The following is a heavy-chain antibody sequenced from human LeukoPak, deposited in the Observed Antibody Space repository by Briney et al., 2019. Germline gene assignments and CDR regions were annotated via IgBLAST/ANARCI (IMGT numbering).Heavy chain of an antibody. CDR1: GFTFSSYW. CDR3: ARGGGYCSSTSCRYFDY. V-gene: IGHV3-7*04. D-gene: IGHD2-2*01. CDR2: IKQDGSEK. Sequence: GGSLRLSCAASGFTFSSYWMSWVRQAPGKGLEWVANIKQDGSEKYYVDSVKGRFTISRDNAKNSLYLQMNSLRAEDTAVYYCARGGGYCSSTSCRYFDYWGQGTLVTVSS. J-gene: IGHJ4*02.